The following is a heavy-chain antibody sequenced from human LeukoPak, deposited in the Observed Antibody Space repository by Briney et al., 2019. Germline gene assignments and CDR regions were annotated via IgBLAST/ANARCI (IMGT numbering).Heavy chain of an antibody. V-gene: IGHV3-64*01. D-gene: IGHD5-18*01. Sequence: GGSLRLSCAASGFTFSSYAMHWVRPAPGKGLEYVSAISSNGGSTYYANSVKGRFIISRDNSKNTLYLQMGSLRAEDMAVYYCARGSYSHGDYWGQGTLVTVSS. CDR3: ARGSYSHGDY. CDR2: ISSNGGST. CDR1: GFTFSSYA. J-gene: IGHJ4*02.